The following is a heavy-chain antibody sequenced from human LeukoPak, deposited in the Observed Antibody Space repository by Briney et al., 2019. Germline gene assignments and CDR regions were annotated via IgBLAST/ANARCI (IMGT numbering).Heavy chain of an antibody. V-gene: IGHV1-2*02. CDR1: GYTFTGYY. D-gene: IGHD3-10*01. Sequence: ASVKVSCKASGYTFTGYYMHWVRQAPGQGLEWMGWINPNSGGTNYAQKFQGRVTMTRDTSISTAYMELSRLRSDDTAVYYCARDRRTYYYGSGSYYDFDYWGQGTLDTVSS. CDR2: INPNSGGT. J-gene: IGHJ4*02. CDR3: ARDRRTYYYGSGSYYDFDY.